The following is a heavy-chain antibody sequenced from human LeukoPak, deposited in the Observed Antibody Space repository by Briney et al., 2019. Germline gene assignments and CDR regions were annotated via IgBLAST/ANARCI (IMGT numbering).Heavy chain of an antibody. CDR1: GYSISSGYY. CDR3: ARAPDWSGYPRYWYFDL. CDR2: IYHSGST. J-gene: IGHJ2*01. D-gene: IGHD3-3*01. V-gene: IGHV4-38-2*01. Sequence: PSETLSLTCAISGYSISSGYYWGWIRQPPGKGLEWIGSIYHSGSTYYNPSLKSRVTISVDTSKNQFSLKLSSVTAADTAVYYCARAPDWSGYPRYWYFDLWGRGTLVTVSS.